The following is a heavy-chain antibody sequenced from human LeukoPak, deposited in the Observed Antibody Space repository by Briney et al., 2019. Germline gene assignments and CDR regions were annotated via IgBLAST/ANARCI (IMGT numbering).Heavy chain of an antibody. D-gene: IGHD1-26*01. Sequence: ASVKVSCKASGYTFTGYYMHWVRQAPGQGLEWMRWINPNSGGTNYAQKFQGRVTMTRDTSISTAYMELSRLRSDDTAVYYCARLLLRGDWFDPWGQGTLVTVSS. CDR3: ARLLLRGDWFDP. CDR1: GYTFTGYY. J-gene: IGHJ5*02. CDR2: INPNSGGT. V-gene: IGHV1-2*02.